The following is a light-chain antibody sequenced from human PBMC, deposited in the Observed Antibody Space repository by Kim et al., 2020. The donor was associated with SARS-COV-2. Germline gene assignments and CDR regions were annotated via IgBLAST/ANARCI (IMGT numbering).Light chain of an antibody. V-gene: IGKV3-15*01. CDR3: QQYKNWPLT. Sequence: EIVMTQSPATLSVSPGERATLSCRASQSVSSNLAWYQQKPGQAPKLLIYGASTRATGIPTRFSGSGFGTEFTLTISSLQSEDFAVYYFQQYKNWPLTFGGGTKVDIK. CDR1: QSVSSN. CDR2: GAS. J-gene: IGKJ4*01.